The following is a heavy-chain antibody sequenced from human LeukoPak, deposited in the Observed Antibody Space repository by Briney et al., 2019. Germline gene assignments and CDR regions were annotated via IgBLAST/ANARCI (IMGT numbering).Heavy chain of an antibody. J-gene: IGHJ3*02. CDR2: ISGSGGST. CDR1: GFPFSSYA. CDR3: AKSGGMHIYAFDI. Sequence: PGGSLRLSCAASGFPFSSYAMSWVRQAPGKGLEWVSAISGSGGSTYYADSVKGRFTISRDNSKNTLYLQMNSLRAEDTAVYYCAKSGGMHIYAFDIWGQGTMVTVSS. D-gene: IGHD2-8*02. V-gene: IGHV3-23*01.